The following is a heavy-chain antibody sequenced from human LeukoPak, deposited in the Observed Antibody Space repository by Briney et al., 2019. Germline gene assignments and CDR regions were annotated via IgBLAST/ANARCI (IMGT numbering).Heavy chain of an antibody. CDR1: GFSFSVYA. Sequence: PGGSLRLSCVASGFSFSVYAISWVRQAPGKGLEWVSGISGSGGRTYSADSVKGRFTISRDNSRKTLYLQMNSLRAEDTAVYYCARGVGNFCRSGYYEYYLDYRGQGTLVTVSS. J-gene: IGHJ4*02. D-gene: IGHD3-3*01. CDR2: ISGSGGRT. V-gene: IGHV3-23*01. CDR3: ARGVGNFCRSGYYEYYLDY.